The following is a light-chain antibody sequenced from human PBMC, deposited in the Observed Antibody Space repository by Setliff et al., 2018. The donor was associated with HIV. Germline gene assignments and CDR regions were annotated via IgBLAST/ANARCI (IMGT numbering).Light chain of an antibody. V-gene: IGLV1-44*01. Sequence: QSVLTQTPSTSGTPGQRVTISCSGSSSNIGSNSVNWYQQLPGTAPKLLIYSNNQRPSGIPARFSGSKSGTSASLAISGLQSEDEADYYCAAWDDSLNAFYVFGTGTKVTVL. CDR2: SNN. CDR1: SSNIGSNS. J-gene: IGLJ1*01. CDR3: AAWDDSLNAFYV.